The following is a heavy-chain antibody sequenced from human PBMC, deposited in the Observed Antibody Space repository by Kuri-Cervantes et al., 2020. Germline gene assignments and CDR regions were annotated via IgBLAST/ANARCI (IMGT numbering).Heavy chain of an antibody. CDR2: ITAYSGNT. CDR1: GYTFTSYG. D-gene: IGHD2-2*02. V-gene: IGHV1-18*01. CDR3: ARVIRYCSSPSCYTFDS. Sequence: ASVKVSCKASGYTFTSYGISWVRPAPGQGLEWMGWITAYSGNTHYAQHLQGRVTMTADTFTSTAYLELRTLTSDDTAVYSCARVIRYCSSPSCYTFDSWGQGTLVTVSS. J-gene: IGHJ5*01.